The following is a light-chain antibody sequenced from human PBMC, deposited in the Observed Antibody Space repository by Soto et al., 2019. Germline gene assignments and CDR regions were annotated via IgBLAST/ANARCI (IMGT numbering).Light chain of an antibody. CDR1: QSVSSN. CDR2: DAS. J-gene: IGKJ1*01. Sequence: ENVLTQSPGTLSLSPGERATLSCRASQSVSSNLAWYQQKPGQSPRLVIYDASSRATGIPDRFSGSGSGTDFTLTISRLEPEDFAVYFCYQYDSSPWTFGQGTKVDIK. CDR3: YQYDSSPWT. V-gene: IGKV3-20*01.